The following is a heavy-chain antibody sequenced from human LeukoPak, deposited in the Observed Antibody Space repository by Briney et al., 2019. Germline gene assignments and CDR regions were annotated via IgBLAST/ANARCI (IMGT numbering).Heavy chain of an antibody. J-gene: IGHJ4*02. Sequence: GGSLRLSCAASGFTFSSYWMSWVRQAPGKGLEWVANIKQDGSEKHYVDSVKGRFTISRDNAKNSLYLQMNSLRAEDTAVYYCARDPTTYSSSWYFDYWGQGTLVTVSS. D-gene: IGHD6-13*01. V-gene: IGHV3-7*01. CDR2: IKQDGSEK. CDR3: ARDPTTYSSSWYFDY. CDR1: GFTFSSYW.